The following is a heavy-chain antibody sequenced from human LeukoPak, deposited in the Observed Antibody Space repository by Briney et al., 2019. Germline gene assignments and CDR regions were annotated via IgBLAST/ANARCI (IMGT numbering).Heavy chain of an antibody. V-gene: IGHV3-23*01. CDR2: ISGSGGST. CDR3: AKGVYSYGYRGALDY. D-gene: IGHD5-18*01. Sequence: PGGSLRLSCAASGFTFSSYAMSWVRQAPGKGLEWVSAISGSGGSTYYADSVKGRFTISRDNSKNTLYPQMNSLSREDTAVYYCAKGVYSYGYRGALDYWGQGTLVTVSS. CDR1: GFTFSSYA. J-gene: IGHJ4*02.